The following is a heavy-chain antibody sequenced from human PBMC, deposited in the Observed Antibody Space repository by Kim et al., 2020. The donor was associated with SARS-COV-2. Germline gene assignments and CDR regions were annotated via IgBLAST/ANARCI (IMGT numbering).Heavy chain of an antibody. J-gene: IGHJ4*02. CDR1: GASISSNTYY. CDR2: IYFSGST. Sequence: SETLSLTCTVSGASISSNTYYWGWIRQPPGKGLEWIGSIYFSGSTYYNPSLKSRVTISIDSSKNQFSMKLSSVTAADTTVYYCARGIAATGHSRALGYWGQGTLVTVSS. V-gene: IGHV4-39*01. CDR3: ARGIAATGHSRALGY. D-gene: IGHD6-13*01.